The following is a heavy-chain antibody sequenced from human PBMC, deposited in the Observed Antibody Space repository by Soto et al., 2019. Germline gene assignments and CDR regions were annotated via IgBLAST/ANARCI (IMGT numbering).Heavy chain of an antibody. CDR1: GFIFNTFA. D-gene: IGHD2-8*01. J-gene: IGHJ5*02. Sequence: TGGSLRLSCAASGFIFNTFAMSWVRQAPGKGLEWVSFISGSGGSTSYADSVRGRFTISRDSSENTLYLQMDSLRLEDTAMYYCARLGYCTNGVCPNWFDPWGQGTLVTVSS. V-gene: IGHV3-23*01. CDR2: ISGSGGST. CDR3: ARLGYCTNGVCPNWFDP.